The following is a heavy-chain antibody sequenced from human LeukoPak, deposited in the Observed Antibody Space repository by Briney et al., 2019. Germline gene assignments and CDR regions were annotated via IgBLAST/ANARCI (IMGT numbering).Heavy chain of an antibody. CDR1: GYFISSDYY. CDR3: ARKSAAGVY. J-gene: IGHJ4*02. D-gene: IGHD6-13*01. V-gene: IGHV4-38-2*02. CDR2: IYHSGST. Sequence: SETLSLTCTVSGYFISSDYYWGWIRQPPGKGLQWIGSIYHSGSTYYNPSLKSRVTISVDTSKNQFSLKLSSVTAADTAVYYCARKSAAGVYWGQGTLVTVSS.